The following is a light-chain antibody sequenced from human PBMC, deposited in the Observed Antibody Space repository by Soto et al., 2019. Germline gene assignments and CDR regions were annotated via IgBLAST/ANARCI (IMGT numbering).Light chain of an antibody. V-gene: IGKV3-15*01. Sequence: EIVMTQSPATLSVSPGERVTLSCRASQSVSSNLVWYQQKPGQAPRLLIYGASTRATGFPARFSGSGSGTDFTLTISSLQSEDFGVYYCQQYDNWPRTFGQGTKVEVK. J-gene: IGKJ1*01. CDR3: QQYDNWPRT. CDR1: QSVSSN. CDR2: GAS.